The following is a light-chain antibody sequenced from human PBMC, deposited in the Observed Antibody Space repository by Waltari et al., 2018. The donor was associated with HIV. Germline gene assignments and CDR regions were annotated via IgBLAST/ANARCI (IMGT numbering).Light chain of an antibody. Sequence: QLVLTQSPSAPASLGASVKLTCTLSSGHSNYAIAWHRQRPEQGPRYLMKINDDGSHAKGDGIPDRFSGSSSGAERYLTISSLQSEDEADYYCQTWASGVVVFGGGTKLTVL. V-gene: IGLV4-69*01. CDR1: SGHSNYA. CDR3: QTWASGVVV. J-gene: IGLJ2*01. CDR2: INDDGSH.